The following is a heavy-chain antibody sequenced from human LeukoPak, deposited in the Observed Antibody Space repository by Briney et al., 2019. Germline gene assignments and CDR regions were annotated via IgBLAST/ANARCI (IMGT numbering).Heavy chain of an antibody. D-gene: IGHD5-24*01. CDR1: GGSISSSNHY. V-gene: IGHV4-39*01. Sequence: SETLSLTCTVSGGSISSSNHYWGWIRQPPGKGLEWLGHIYYSGSTYHNPSLKSRVAISVDTSRNQFSLKLSSVTVADKAVYYCARMAAVPPSYYFDYWGQGTLVAVSS. J-gene: IGHJ4*02. CDR3: ARMAAVPPSYYFDY. CDR2: IYYSGST.